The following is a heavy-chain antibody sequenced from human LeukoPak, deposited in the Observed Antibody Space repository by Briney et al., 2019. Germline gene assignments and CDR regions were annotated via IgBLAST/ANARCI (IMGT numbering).Heavy chain of an antibody. Sequence: PSETLSLTCTVSGGSISSSSYYWGWIRQPPGKGLEWIGSIYYSGSTNYNPSLKSRVTISVDTSKNQFSLKLSSVTAADTAVYYCARRGYSYGGHHYYGMDVWGQGTTVTVS. CDR1: GGSISSSSYY. J-gene: IGHJ6*02. D-gene: IGHD5-18*01. CDR3: ARRGYSYGGHHYYGMDV. V-gene: IGHV4-39*07. CDR2: IYYSGST.